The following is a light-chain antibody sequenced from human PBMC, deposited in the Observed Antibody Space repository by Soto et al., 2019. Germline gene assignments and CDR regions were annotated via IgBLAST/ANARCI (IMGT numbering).Light chain of an antibody. V-gene: IGLV1-40*01. CDR3: QSYDSSLTIGV. Sequence: QSVLTQPPSVSGAPGQRVTISCTGSSSNTGAGYDVHWYQQLPGTVPKLIIYSNTKRPSGVPDRFSGSKSGTSASLAITGLQAEDEADYYCQSYDSSLTIGVFGGGTKLTVL. CDR1: SSNTGAGYD. J-gene: IGLJ3*02. CDR2: SNT.